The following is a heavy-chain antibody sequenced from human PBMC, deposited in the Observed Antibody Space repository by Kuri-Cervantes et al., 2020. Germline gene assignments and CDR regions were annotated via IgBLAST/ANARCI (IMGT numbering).Heavy chain of an antibody. Sequence: SQTLSLTCAVYGGSFSGYYWSWIRQPPGKGLEWIGYIYYSGSTYYNPSLKSRVTISVDTSKNQFSLKLSSVTAADTAVYYCARVLDWLDAFDIWGQGTMVTVSS. CDR1: GGSFSGYY. D-gene: IGHD3/OR15-3a*01. V-gene: IGHV4-34*01. CDR3: ARVLDWLDAFDI. J-gene: IGHJ3*02. CDR2: IYYSGST.